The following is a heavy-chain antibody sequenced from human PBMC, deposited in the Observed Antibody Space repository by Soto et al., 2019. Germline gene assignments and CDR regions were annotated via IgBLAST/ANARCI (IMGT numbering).Heavy chain of an antibody. CDR2: IIGSGAIT. CDR1: EFTFNSYA. J-gene: IGHJ4*02. Sequence: EVQLLESGGDLVQPGGSLRLSCVASEFTFNSYAMSWVRQAPGMGLEWVSSIIGSGAITYYADSVKGRFTISRDNSKSTLYVQMNSLRDEHTALYYCAKDARDTGGNSSIDYWGQGTLVTVSS. D-gene: IGHD2-21*02. V-gene: IGHV3-23*01. CDR3: AKDARDTGGNSSIDY.